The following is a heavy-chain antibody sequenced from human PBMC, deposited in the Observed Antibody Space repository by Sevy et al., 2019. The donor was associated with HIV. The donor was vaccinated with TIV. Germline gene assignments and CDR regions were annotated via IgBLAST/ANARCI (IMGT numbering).Heavy chain of an antibody. Sequence: SETLPLTCTVSGGSISSGGYYWSWIRQHPGKGLEWIGYIYYSGSTYYNPSLKSRVTISVDTSKNQFSLKLSSVTAADTAVYYCARGIAVGATVYYFDYWGQGTLVTVSS. CDR2: IYYSGST. CDR3: ARGIAVGATVYYFDY. V-gene: IGHV4-31*03. J-gene: IGHJ4*02. CDR1: GGSISSGGYY. D-gene: IGHD1-26*01.